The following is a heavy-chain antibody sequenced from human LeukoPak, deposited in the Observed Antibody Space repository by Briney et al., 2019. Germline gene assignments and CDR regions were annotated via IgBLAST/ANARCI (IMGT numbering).Heavy chain of an antibody. D-gene: IGHD6-13*01. CDR1: GGSFSGYY. Sequence: SETLSLTCAVYGGSFSGYYWSWIRQPPGKGLEWIGEIKHSGSTNYNPSLKCRVTISVDTSKNQFSLKLSSVTAADTAVYYCARRYSSSGRWFDPWGQGTLVTVSS. CDR2: IKHSGST. CDR3: ARRYSSSGRWFDP. J-gene: IGHJ5*02. V-gene: IGHV4-34*01.